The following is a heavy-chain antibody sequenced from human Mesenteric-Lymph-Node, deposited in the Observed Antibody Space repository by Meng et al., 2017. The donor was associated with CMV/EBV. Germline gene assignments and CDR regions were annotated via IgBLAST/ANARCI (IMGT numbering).Heavy chain of an antibody. Sequence: GESLKISCAASGFTFSSYSMNWVRQAPGKGLEWVSSISSSSSYIYYADSVKGRFTISRDNAKNSLYLQMNSLRAEDTAVYYCARGHCSSTSCLYTPYYYYYGMDVWGQGTTVTVSS. J-gene: IGHJ6*02. CDR3: ARGHCSSTSCLYTPYYYYYGMDV. CDR1: GFTFSSYS. CDR2: ISSSSSYI. D-gene: IGHD2-2*01. V-gene: IGHV3-21*01.